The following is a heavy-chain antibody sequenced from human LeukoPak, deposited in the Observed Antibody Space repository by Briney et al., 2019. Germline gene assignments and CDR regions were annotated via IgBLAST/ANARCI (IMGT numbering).Heavy chain of an antibody. J-gene: IGHJ4*02. CDR1: GFTFSNFA. Sequence: GESLRLSCAASGFTFSNFAMSWVRQAPGKGLEWVSSMGVSAESTFYADSVEGRFSISTDNSKSTLYLQMNSLRAEETAVYYCASRNCNSPSGYRGLLDYWGQGTLVTVSS. CDR2: MGVSAEST. V-gene: IGHV3-23*01. D-gene: IGHD2-2*01. CDR3: ASRNCNSPSGYRGLLDY.